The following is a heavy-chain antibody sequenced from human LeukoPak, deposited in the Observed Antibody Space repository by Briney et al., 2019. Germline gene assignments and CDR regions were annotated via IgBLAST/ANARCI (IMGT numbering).Heavy chain of an antibody. D-gene: IGHD3-16*01. V-gene: IGHV3-7*01. J-gene: IGHJ3*02. CDR1: GITFSNEW. CDR2: IKEDGSGK. CDR3: VAGGAFDI. Sequence: PGGSLRLSCAASGITFSNEWMSWVRQAPGKGLEWVANIKEDGSGKYYVDAVKGRFTISRDNAKNSLYLLMNSLRVEDAAVYYCVAGGAFDIWGQGTMVTVSS.